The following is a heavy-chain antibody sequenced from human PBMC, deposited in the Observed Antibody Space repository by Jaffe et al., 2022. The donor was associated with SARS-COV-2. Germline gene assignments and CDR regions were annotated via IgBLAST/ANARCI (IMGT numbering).Heavy chain of an antibody. D-gene: IGHD4-17*01. V-gene: IGHV3-9*01. Sequence: EVQLVESGGGLVQPGRSLRLSCAASGFTFDDYAMHWVRQAPGKGLEWVSGISWNSGSIGYADSVKGRFTISRDNAKNSLYLQMNSLRAEDTALYYCAKDSGDYDYFDYWGQGTLVTVSS. CDR2: ISWNSGSI. CDR3: AKDSGDYDYFDY. CDR1: GFTFDDYA. J-gene: IGHJ4*02.